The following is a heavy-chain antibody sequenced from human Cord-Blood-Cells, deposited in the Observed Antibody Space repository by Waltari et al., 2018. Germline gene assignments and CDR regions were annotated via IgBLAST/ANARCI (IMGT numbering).Heavy chain of an antibody. CDR2: MNPNSGNT. V-gene: IGHV1-8*01. D-gene: IGHD7-27*01. CDR1: GYTFTSYD. Sequence: QVQLVQSGAEVKKPGASVKVSCKASGYTFTSYDINWVRQATGQGLEWMRWMNPNSGNTGYAQKFQGRVTITRHTSISTAYMELRSLRSQDPAVYYCATNLGNGAFDIRGQGTMVTVSS. CDR3: ATNLGNGAFDI. J-gene: IGHJ3*02.